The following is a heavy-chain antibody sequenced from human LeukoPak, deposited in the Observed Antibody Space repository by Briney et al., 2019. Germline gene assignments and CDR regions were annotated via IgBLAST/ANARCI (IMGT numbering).Heavy chain of an antibody. CDR1: GGSLSDYY. J-gene: IGHJ6*03. CDR3: ARDLGITGTTGMDV. D-gene: IGHD1-20*01. Sequence: PSETLSLTCTVSGGSLSDYYWGWIRQPPGKGLEWIGTIYYSGTTYYNPSLKSRVTISVDTSKNQYSLKVSSVTAADTAVYYCARDLGITGTTGMDVWGKGTTVTVSS. V-gene: IGHV4-39*07. CDR2: IYYSGTT.